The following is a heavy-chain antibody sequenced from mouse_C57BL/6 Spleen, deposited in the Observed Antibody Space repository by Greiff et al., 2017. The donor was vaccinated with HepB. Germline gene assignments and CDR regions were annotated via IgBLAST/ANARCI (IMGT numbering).Heavy chain of an antibody. D-gene: IGHD2-4*01. Sequence: EVQLVESGPGLVKPSQSLSLTCSVTGYSITSGYYWNWIRQFPGNKLEWMGYISYDGSNNYNPSLKNRISITRDTSKNQFFLKLNSVTTEDTATYYCAREGGLYYDYGRNAMDYWGQGTSVTVSS. CDR1: GYSITSGYY. V-gene: IGHV3-6*01. J-gene: IGHJ4*01. CDR2: ISYDGSN. CDR3: AREGGLYYDYGRNAMDY.